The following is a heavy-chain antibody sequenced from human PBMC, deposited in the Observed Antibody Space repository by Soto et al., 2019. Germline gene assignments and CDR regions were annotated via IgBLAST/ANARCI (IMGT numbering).Heavy chain of an antibody. CDR2: MNPKSGGA. J-gene: IGHJ3*02. D-gene: IGHD5-18*01. V-gene: IGHV1-2*02. CDR1: GYTFTDYY. CDR3: TREKIENSDGIYDDFDI. Sequence: ASVKVSCKTSGYTFTDYYTHWVRQAPGQGLEWMGWMNPKSGGAYFAQKFQGRVTLTRDTSIGTAYIEVNSLTSDDTAVYFCTREKIENSDGIYDDFDIWGQGTTGTASS.